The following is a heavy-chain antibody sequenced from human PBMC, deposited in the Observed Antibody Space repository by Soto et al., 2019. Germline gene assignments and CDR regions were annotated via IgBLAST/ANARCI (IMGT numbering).Heavy chain of an antibody. CDR2: IYYSGST. V-gene: IGHV4-59*01. Sequence: SETLSLTCTVSGGSISSYYWSWIRQPPGKGLEWIGYIYYSGSTNYNPSLKSRVTISVDTSKNQFPLKLSSVTAADTAVYYCARVAPSSYYDSSAYFSGNYYYGMDVWGQGATVTVPS. D-gene: IGHD3-22*01. CDR1: GGSISSYY. J-gene: IGHJ6*02. CDR3: ARVAPSSYYDSSAYFSGNYYYGMDV.